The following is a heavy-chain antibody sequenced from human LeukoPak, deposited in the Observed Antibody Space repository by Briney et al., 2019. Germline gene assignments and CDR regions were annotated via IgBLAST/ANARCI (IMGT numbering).Heavy chain of an antibody. D-gene: IGHD3-10*01. Sequence: GGSLRLSCAASGFTFRTYGMHWVRQAPGKGLELVAFMRYDGSNEYYADSVKGRFTISRDNSKNTLYLQMNSLRAEDTAVYYCAKDYYGSGSLFDYWGQGTLVTVSS. CDR1: GFTFRTYG. J-gene: IGHJ4*02. CDR2: MRYDGSNE. V-gene: IGHV3-30*02. CDR3: AKDYYGSGSLFDY.